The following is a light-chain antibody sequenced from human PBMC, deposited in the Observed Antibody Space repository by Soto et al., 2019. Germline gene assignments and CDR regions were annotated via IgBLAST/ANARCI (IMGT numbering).Light chain of an antibody. J-gene: IGLJ1*01. CDR3: ISYTSDDVRYV. V-gene: IGLV2-14*01. CDR2: EVS. Sequence: QSVLTQPASVSGTPGQSITISCTGSNSYVGIYDFVSWYQHHPGRAPKLIVSEVSHRPSGVSNRFSGSKSGNTASLTISGLQSEDEADYYCISYTSDDVRYVFGTGTKVTVL. CDR1: NSYVGIYDF.